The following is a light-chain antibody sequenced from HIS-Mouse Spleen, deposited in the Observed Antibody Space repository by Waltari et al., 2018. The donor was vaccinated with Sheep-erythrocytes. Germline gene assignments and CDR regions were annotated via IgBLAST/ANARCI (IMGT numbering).Light chain of an antibody. CDR2: DVS. J-gene: IGLJ3*02. V-gene: IGLV2-11*02. Sequence: QSALTQPRPVSGSPGQSVTISCTGTSSDVGVYNYVSWYQQHPGKAPNLMIYDVSKRPSGVPDRFSGSKSGNKASLTISGLQAEDEADYYCCSYAGSYTWVFGGGTKLTVL. CDR1: SSDVGVYNY. CDR3: CSYAGSYTWV.